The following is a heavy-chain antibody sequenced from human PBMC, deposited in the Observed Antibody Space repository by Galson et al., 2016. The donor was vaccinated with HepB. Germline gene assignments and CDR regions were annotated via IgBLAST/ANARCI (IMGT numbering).Heavy chain of an antibody. V-gene: IGHV3-30-3*01. CDR1: GFIFRSYA. CDR3: ARLIASPWNVYYYYGMGV. D-gene: IGHD3-16*01. CDR2: ISNDGSNK. J-gene: IGHJ6*02. Sequence: SLRLSCADSGFIFRSYAMNWVRQAPGKGLEWLAVISNDGSNKYYADSVKGRFTISRDNSKNTLYLQMNSLRAEDTAVYYCARLIASPWNVYYYYGMGVWGQGTAVTVSS.